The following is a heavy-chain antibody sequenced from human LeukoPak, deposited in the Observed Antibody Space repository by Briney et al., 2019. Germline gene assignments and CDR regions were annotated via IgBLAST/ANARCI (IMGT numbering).Heavy chain of an antibody. Sequence: GRSLRLSCAAAGFTFSSYAMHGVRQAPGKGLEGVAVISYDGSNKYYADSVNGRFTISRDNSKNTLYLQMNSLRAEETAVYYCARGGTMVRGRSPFDPWGQGTLVTVSS. V-gene: IGHV3-30-3*01. CDR1: GFTFSSYA. J-gene: IGHJ5*02. CDR2: ISYDGSNK. D-gene: IGHD3-10*01. CDR3: ARGGTMVRGRSPFDP.